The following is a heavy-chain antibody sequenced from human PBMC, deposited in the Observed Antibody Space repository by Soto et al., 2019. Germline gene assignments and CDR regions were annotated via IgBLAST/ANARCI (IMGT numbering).Heavy chain of an antibody. V-gene: IGHV3-30-3*01. Sequence: GGSLRLSCAASGFTFSSYAMHWVRQAPGKGLEWVAVISYDGSNKYYADSVKGRFTISRDNSKNTLYLQMNSLRAEDTAVYYCARPALRSYDFWSGYYGYWGQGTLVTVSS. D-gene: IGHD3-3*01. CDR1: GFTFSSYA. J-gene: IGHJ4*02. CDR3: ARPALRSYDFWSGYYGY. CDR2: ISYDGSNK.